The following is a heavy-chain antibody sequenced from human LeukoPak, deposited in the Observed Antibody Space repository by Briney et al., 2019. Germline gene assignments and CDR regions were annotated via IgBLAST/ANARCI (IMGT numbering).Heavy chain of an antibody. CDR3: AKALSSSFYYFDL. V-gene: IGHV3-23*01. Sequence: GGSLRLPCAASGFTFTNYAMNWVRQAPEKGLEWVSTIHGGGDVTYYADSVKGRFTISRDNSRNTLYLQMNSLRAEDTAVYYCAKALSSSFYYFDLGGRGTLVTVSS. CDR2: IHGGGDVT. CDR1: GFTFTNYA. J-gene: IGHJ2*01. D-gene: IGHD3-16*02.